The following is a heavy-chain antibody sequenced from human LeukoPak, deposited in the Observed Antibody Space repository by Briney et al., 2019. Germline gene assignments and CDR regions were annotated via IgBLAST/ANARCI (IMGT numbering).Heavy chain of an antibody. V-gene: IGHV1-18*01. CDR1: GYTFTSYG. CDR2: ISAYNGNT. Sequence: ASVKVSCKASGYTFTSYGISWVRQAPGQGLEWMGWISAYNGNTNYAQKLQGRVTMTTDTSKSTAYMELRSLRSDDTAVYYCARDRAGPYYMDVWGKGTTVTVSS. CDR3: ARDRAGPYYMDV. J-gene: IGHJ6*03.